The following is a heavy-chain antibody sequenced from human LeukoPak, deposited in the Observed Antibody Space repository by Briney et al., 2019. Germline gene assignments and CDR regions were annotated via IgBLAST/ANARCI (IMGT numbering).Heavy chain of an antibody. V-gene: IGHV3-23*01. CDR1: GFTFSSSG. J-gene: IGHJ6*03. CDR2: ISGSGGRT. D-gene: IGHD3-16*01. CDR3: AKSPLGATYYMDV. Sequence: GGSLRLSCAASGFTFSSSGMNWVRQAPGKGLEWVSAISGSGGRTYYADSVKGRFTTSRDNSKNTLYLQMNSLRAEDTAVYYCAKSPLGATYYMDVWGKGTTVTISS.